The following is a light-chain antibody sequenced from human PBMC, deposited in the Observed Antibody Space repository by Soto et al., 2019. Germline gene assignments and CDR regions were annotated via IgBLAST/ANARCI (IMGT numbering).Light chain of an antibody. CDR1: SSNIGAGYD. V-gene: IGLV1-40*01. CDR3: QSYDSSLSGAVG. CDR2: GNS. J-gene: IGLJ2*01. Sequence: QSVLTQPPSVSGAPGQRVTISCTGSSSNIGAGYDVHWYQQLPGKAPKLLIYGNSNRPSGVPDRFSGSKSGTSACLAITGLQAEDEADYYCQSYDSSLSGAVGFGGVTKVTVL.